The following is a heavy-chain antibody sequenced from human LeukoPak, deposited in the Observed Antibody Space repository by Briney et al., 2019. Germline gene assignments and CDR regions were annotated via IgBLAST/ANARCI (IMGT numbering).Heavy chain of an antibody. CDR1: GFTFSSYA. CDR3: GKDASLTGYSSGWYSALDY. CDR2: ISGSGGST. D-gene: IGHD6-19*01. Sequence: GGSLRLSCAGSGFTFSSYAMSWVRQAPGKGLEWVSAISGSGGSTYYADSVKGRFTISRDNSKNTLYLQMNSLRADDTAVYYCGKDASLTGYSSGWYSALDYWDQGTLVTVSS. V-gene: IGHV3-23*01. J-gene: IGHJ4*02.